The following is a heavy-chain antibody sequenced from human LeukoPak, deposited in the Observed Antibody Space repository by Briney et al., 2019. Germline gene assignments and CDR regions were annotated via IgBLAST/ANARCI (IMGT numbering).Heavy chain of an antibody. V-gene: IGHV4-59*01. Sequence: SETLSLTCTVSGGSISRYYWSWIRQPLGKGLEWIGYIYYSGSTNYNPSLKSRATVLVDTSKDQFSLKLSSVTAADTAVYYCARSGGGGGAYWGQGTLVAVSS. D-gene: IGHD3-16*01. CDR3: ARSGGGGGAY. CDR1: GGSISRYY. CDR2: IYYSGST. J-gene: IGHJ4*02.